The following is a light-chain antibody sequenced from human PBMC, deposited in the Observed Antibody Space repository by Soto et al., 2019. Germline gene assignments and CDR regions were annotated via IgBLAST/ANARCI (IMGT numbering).Light chain of an antibody. V-gene: IGLV1-47*01. J-gene: IGLJ7*01. Sequence: QSVLTQPPSASGTPGQRVTISCSGSSSNIGSNYADWYQQLPGTAPKLLIYRNNKRPSGVPDRFSGSKSGTSASLAISGLRSEDEAEYYCEARDYSLSAHAVFGGGTQLTVL. CDR1: SSNIGSNY. CDR2: RNN. CDR3: EARDYSLSAHAV.